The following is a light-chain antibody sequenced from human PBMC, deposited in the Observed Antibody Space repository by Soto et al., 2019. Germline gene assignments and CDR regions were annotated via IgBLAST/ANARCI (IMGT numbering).Light chain of an antibody. CDR2: NVY. V-gene: IGLV2-14*01. J-gene: IGLJ1*01. CDR1: SSDVGGYDY. Sequence: QPVLKQPASVSGAPGRSIPISCTGNSSDVGGYDYVGWYQQHPGKAPKLMIYNVYNRPSGVSFRFSGSKSGNTASLTISGLQTEDEADYYCTSYTNRYTYVFGTGTKVTLL. CDR3: TSYTNRYTYV.